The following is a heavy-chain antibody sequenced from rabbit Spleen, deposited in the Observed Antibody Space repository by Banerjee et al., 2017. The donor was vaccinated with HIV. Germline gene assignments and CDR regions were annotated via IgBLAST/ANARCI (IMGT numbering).Heavy chain of an antibody. V-gene: IGHV1S40*01. D-gene: IGHD4-2*01. J-gene: IGHJ4*01. CDR1: GFSFSGSYY. CDR2: IYAGSGGFT. Sequence: QSLEESGGDLVKPGASLTLTCTASGFSFSGSYYMCWVRQAPGKGLEWIGCIYAGSGGFTYYASWAKGRFTCSKTSSTTVTLHMTSLTAADTASYFCARDAAGREDFNFWGPGTLVTVS. CDR3: ARDAAGREDFNF.